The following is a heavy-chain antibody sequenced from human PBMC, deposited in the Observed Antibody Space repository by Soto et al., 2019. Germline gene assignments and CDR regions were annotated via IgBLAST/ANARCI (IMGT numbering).Heavy chain of an antibody. CDR2: ISSSSSYI. CDR1: GFTFSSYS. D-gene: IGHD1-7*01. Sequence: PGGSLRLSCAASGFTFSSYSMNWVRQAPGKGLEWVSSISSSSSYIYYSDSVKGRFTISRDNARNSLYLQMNSLRAEDTAVYYCARDLDNWNYLDYWGRGTLVTVSS. J-gene: IGHJ4*02. CDR3: ARDLDNWNYLDY. V-gene: IGHV3-21*01.